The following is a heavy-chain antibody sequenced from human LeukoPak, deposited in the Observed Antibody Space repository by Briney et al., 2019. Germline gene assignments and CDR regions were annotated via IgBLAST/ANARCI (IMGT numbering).Heavy chain of an antibody. CDR1: GGSISSGGYY. J-gene: IGHJ3*02. CDR2: IYTSGST. V-gene: IGHV4-61*02. Sequence: PSETLSLTCAVSGGSISSGGYYWSWIRQPAGKGLEWIGRIYTSGSTNYNPSLKSRVTMSVDTSKNQFSLKLSSVTAADTAVYYCARGHDAFDIWGQGTMVTVSS. CDR3: ARGHDAFDI.